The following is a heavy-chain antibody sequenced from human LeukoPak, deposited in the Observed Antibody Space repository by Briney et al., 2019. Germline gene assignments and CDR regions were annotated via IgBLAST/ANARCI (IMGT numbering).Heavy chain of an antibody. CDR1: GFTFTTSW. CDR3: ARDAGWGYYDL. D-gene: IGHD1-26*01. J-gene: IGHJ4*02. Sequence: GGSLRLSCVASGFTFTTSWVTWVRQAPGKGLEWVANIDKHGSGKYYEDSVKGRFAISRDYASNSVFLQMNSLRAEDTSVYYCARDAGWGYYDLWGQGTPVTVSS. V-gene: IGHV3-7*01. CDR2: IDKHGSGK.